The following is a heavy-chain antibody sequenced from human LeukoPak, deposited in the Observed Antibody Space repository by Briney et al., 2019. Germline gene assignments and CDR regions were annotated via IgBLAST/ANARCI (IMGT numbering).Heavy chain of an antibody. V-gene: IGHV4-59*01. CDR3: ARGRSGYYDSTGGFDY. CDR1: GGSISSYY. D-gene: IGHD3-22*01. CDR2: IYYSGST. J-gene: IGHJ4*02. Sequence: PSETLSLTCTVSGGSISSYYWSWIRQPPGKGLEWIGYIYYSGSTNYNPSLKSRVTISVDTSKNQFSLKLSSVTAADTAVYYCARGRSGYYDSTGGFDYWGQGTLVTVSS.